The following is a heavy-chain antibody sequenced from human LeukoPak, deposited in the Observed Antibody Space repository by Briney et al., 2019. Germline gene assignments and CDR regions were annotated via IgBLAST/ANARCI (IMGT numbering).Heavy chain of an antibody. CDR3: ARRSSTSCFDP. CDR1: GGSFSGYY. CDR2: INHSGST. J-gene: IGHJ5*02. D-gene: IGHD2-2*01. Sequence: NPSETLSLTCAVYGGSFSGYYWSWIRQPPGKGLEWIGEINHSGSTNYNPSLKSRVTISVDTSKNQFSLKLSSVTATDTAVYYCARRSSTSCFDPWGQGTLVTVSS. V-gene: IGHV4-34*01.